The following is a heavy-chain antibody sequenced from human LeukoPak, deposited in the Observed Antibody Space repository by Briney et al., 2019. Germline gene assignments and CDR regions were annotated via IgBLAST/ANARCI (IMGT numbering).Heavy chain of an antibody. J-gene: IGHJ4*02. CDR2: ISGSGSST. CDR3: AKTKYCGGDCYSWYFDY. V-gene: IGHV3-23*01. Sequence: GGSLRLSCAASGFTFSSYAMSWVRQAPGKGLEWVSGISGSGSSTYYTDSVKGRFTISRDNSKNTLYLQMNGLRAEDTAVYYCAKTKYCGGDCYSWYFDYWGQETLVTVSS. CDR1: GFTFSSYA. D-gene: IGHD2-21*02.